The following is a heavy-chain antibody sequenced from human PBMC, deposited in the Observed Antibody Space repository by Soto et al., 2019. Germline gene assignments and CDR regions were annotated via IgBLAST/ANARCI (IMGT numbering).Heavy chain of an antibody. D-gene: IGHD4-17*01. J-gene: IGHJ6*02. CDR3: ARDHTVTHAAYGMDV. CDR2: IIPIFGTA. V-gene: IGHV1-69*01. CDR1: GGSFSSYA. Sequence: SVKVACTASGGSFSSYAISWVRQAPGQGLEWMGGIIPIFGTANYAQKFQGRVTITADESTSTAYMELSSLRSEDTAVYYCARDHTVTHAAYGMDVSGQGTTVTVSS.